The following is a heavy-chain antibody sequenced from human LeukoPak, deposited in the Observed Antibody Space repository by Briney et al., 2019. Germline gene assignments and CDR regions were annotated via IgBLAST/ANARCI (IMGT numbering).Heavy chain of an antibody. D-gene: IGHD5-18*01. J-gene: IGHJ2*01. Sequence: GGSLRLSCAASGFTFSSYGMHWIRQAPGKGLEWVAFIRYDGSNKYYADSVKGRFTISRDNSKNTLYLQMNSLRAEDTAVYYCAKEMVGYSYGTQWYFDLWGRGTLVTVSS. CDR3: AKEMVGYSYGTQWYFDL. CDR1: GFTFSSYG. CDR2: IRYDGSNK. V-gene: IGHV3-30*02.